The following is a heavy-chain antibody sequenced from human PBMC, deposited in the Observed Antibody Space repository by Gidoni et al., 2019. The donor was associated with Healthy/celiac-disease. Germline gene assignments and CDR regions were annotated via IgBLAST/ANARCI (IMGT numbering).Heavy chain of an antibody. CDR1: GYTFTSYY. CDR3: ARFPPIDSSGYYWDDY. J-gene: IGHJ4*02. D-gene: IGHD3-22*01. CDR2: INPSGGST. Sequence: QVQLVQSGAEVKKPGASVKVSCKASGYTFTSYYMHWVRQAPGQGLEWMGIINPSGGSTSYAQKFQGRVTMTGDTSTSTVYMELSSLRSEDTAVYYCARFPPIDSSGYYWDDYWGQGTLVTVSS. V-gene: IGHV1-46*01.